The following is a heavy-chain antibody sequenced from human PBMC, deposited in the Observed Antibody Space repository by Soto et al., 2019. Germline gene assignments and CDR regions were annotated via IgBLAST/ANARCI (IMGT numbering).Heavy chain of an antibody. Sequence: PGESLKISCKGSGYSFTSYWIGWVRQMPGKGLEWMGIIYPGDSNTRYSPSFQGQVTISADKSISTAYLQWSSLRASDTATYFCASRTGTGINDACDIWGQGKMVTVSS. CDR2: IYPGDSNT. CDR3: ASRTGTGINDACDI. CDR1: GYSFTSYW. V-gene: IGHV5-51*01. J-gene: IGHJ3*02. D-gene: IGHD3-10*01.